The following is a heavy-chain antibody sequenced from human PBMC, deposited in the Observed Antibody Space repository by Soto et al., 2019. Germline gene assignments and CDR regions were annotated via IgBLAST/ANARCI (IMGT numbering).Heavy chain of an antibody. J-gene: IGHJ6*02. V-gene: IGHV3-21*01. D-gene: IGHD6-13*01. Sequence: GGSLRLSCAASGFTFSKYSVDWVRQAPGKGLEWVSSISSRSTYIFYADSVKGRFTISRDNAKNSLYLQMNSLRAEDTGVYYCARPRLPAAGDYYYYYGMDVWGQGTTVTVSS. CDR3: ARPRLPAAGDYYYYYGMDV. CDR1: GFTFSKYS. CDR2: ISSRSTYI.